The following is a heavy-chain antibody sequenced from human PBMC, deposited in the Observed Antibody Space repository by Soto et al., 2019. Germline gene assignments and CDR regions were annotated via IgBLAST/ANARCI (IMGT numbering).Heavy chain of an antibody. Sequence: QVQLVQSGAEVKKPGASVKVSCKASGYTFTTYGISWVRQAPGQGLEWMGWINGYNGNTNYAQKLQGRVTMTTDTSTSPADMELRSLRSDDTAVYYCARDPVAGTDFDYWGQGTLVTVSS. CDR2: INGYNGNT. D-gene: IGHD6-19*01. V-gene: IGHV1-18*01. CDR3: ARDPVAGTDFDY. J-gene: IGHJ4*02. CDR1: GYTFTTYG.